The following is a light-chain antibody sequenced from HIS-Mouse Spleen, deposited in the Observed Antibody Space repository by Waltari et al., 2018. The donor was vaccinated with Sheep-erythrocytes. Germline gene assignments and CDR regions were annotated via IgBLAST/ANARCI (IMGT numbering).Light chain of an antibody. CDR1: QSVSSY. CDR3: QQRSNWPPYT. CDR2: DAS. V-gene: IGKV3-11*01. J-gene: IGKJ2*01. Sequence: DIVLTQSPATLSLSPGERATISCRASQSVSSYLAWYQQKPGPAPRLLIYDASNSATGIPARFSGSGSGTDFTLTISILEPEDFAVYYCQQRSNWPPYTFGQGTKLEIK.